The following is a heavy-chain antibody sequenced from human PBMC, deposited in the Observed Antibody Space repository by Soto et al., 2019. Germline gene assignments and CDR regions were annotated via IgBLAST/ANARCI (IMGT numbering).Heavy chain of an antibody. CDR1: GATFNRYT. Sequence: QVQLVQSGAEVKKSGSSVKVSCKASGATFNRYTISWVRQAPGQGLEWMGGIIPMFRSANYAQKFQGRVTITADESTNTAYMEMSSLRSDDTAVYYCAREGGHNYGLGRGHPFDPWGQGTLVTVSS. V-gene: IGHV1-69*01. J-gene: IGHJ5*02. D-gene: IGHD5-18*01. CDR2: IIPMFRSA. CDR3: AREGGHNYGLGRGHPFDP.